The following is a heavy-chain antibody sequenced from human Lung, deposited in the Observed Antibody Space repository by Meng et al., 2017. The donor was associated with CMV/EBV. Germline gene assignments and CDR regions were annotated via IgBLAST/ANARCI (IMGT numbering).Heavy chain of an antibody. D-gene: IGHD6-19*01. CDR3: ARGAGTIAVSGIGDY. CDR1: GYIFTKYG. V-gene: IGHV1-18*01. Sequence: SVXVSXXASGYIFTKYGVNWMRQAPGQGPEWMGWISAYNGDTMYAPKVQGRVTMTTDTSTSTAYMELRGLRSDDTAVYYCARGAGTIAVSGIGDYWGQGTLVXVSS. CDR2: ISAYNGDT. J-gene: IGHJ4*02.